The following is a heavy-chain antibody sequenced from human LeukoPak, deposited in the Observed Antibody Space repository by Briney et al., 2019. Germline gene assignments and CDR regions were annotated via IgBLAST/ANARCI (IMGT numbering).Heavy chain of an antibody. J-gene: IGHJ4*02. D-gene: IGHD3-10*01. CDR3: ARGLSKLLWFGESQAHNFDY. CDR2: INHSGST. Sequence: SETLSLTCAVYGGAFRGYYWSWIRQTPGQGLEWIGEINHSGSTNYNPSPTSRVTISVDTSKNQFSLKLSSVTAADTAVYYCARGLSKLLWFGESQAHNFDYWGQGTPVTVSS. V-gene: IGHV4-34*01. CDR1: GGAFRGYY.